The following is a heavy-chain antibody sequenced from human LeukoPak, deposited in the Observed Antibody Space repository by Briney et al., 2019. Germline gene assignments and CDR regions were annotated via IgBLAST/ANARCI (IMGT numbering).Heavy chain of an antibody. CDR2: IYSGGST. J-gene: IGHJ6*02. D-gene: IGHD3-10*01. CDR3: AKQGVTLVRGILSYGMDV. Sequence: GGSLRLSCAASGFTVSSNYMSWVRQAPGKGLEWVSVIYSGGSTYYADSVKGRFTISRDNAKKSLWLQMNSLRAEDTAVYYCAKQGVTLVRGILSYGMDVWGQGTSVSVSS. CDR1: GFTVSSNY. V-gene: IGHV3-66*04.